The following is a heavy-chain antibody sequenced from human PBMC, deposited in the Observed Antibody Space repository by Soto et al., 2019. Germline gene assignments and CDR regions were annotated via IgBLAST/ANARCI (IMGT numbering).Heavy chain of an antibody. CDR2: ISSSSSYI. J-gene: IGHJ5*02. Sequence: NPGGSLRLSCAASGFTFSSYSMNWVRQAPGKGLEWVSSISSSSSYIYYADSVKGRFTISRDNAKNSLYLQMNSLRAEDTAVYYCARDGDYDILTGYNWFDPWGQGTLVTVSS. CDR3: ARDGDYDILTGYNWFDP. D-gene: IGHD3-9*01. CDR1: GFTFSSYS. V-gene: IGHV3-21*01.